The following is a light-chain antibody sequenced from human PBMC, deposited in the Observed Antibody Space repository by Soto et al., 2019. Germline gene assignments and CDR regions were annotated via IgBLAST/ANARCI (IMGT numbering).Light chain of an antibody. Sequence: EIVLTQSPGTLSLSPGERATLSCRASQSFSNTYLGWYQQKPGQAPRLLIYAASSRATGIPDRFSGSGSGTDLTLTISRLEPEDFAVYYCQHYGSSPYTFGQGTKLEIK. V-gene: IGKV3-20*01. CDR3: QHYGSSPYT. J-gene: IGKJ2*01. CDR2: AAS. CDR1: QSFSNTY.